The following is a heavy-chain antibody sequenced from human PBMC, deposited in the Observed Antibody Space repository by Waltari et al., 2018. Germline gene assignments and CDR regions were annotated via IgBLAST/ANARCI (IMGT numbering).Heavy chain of an antibody. D-gene: IGHD3-10*01. Sequence: QLRLQESGPGLVKSSETLSLTCTVSGASISSSSYSWGWIRKPPGKGLDWIGNILHTGSYYDNPPLKSGVNIYVDTSKNEFSLRVNSMTAAVTAVYYCAGIVGQSIGFWGLGTLVTGSS. CDR2: ILHTGSY. J-gene: IGHJ4*02. CDR3: AGIVGQSIGF. V-gene: IGHV4-39*01. CDR1: GASISSSSYS.